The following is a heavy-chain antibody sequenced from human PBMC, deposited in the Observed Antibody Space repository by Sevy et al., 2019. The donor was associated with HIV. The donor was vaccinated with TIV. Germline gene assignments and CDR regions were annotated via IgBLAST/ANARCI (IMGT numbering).Heavy chain of an antibody. V-gene: IGHV3-30*04. J-gene: IGHJ5*02. D-gene: IGHD3-10*01. CDR3: ARDRGEILRSAFKS. CDR1: GFTFSEYG. Sequence: GGSLRLSCAASGFTFSEYGMHWVRQAPGKGLEWVAVISHDGRNYKYNADFVKGRFTISRDNSRNTLYLQMNSLRAEDMAIYCCARDRGEILRSAFKSWGQGTLVTVSS. CDR2: ISHDGRNYK.